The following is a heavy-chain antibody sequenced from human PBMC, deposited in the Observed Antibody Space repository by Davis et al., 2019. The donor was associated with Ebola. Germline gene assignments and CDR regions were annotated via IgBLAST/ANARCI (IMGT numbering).Heavy chain of an antibody. J-gene: IGHJ5*02. CDR3: ARKRSNGYCSGGSCYSVRASWFDP. CDR1: GGSFSGYY. D-gene: IGHD2-15*01. V-gene: IGHV4-34*01. CDR2: INHSGST. Sequence: PSETLSLTCAVYGGSFSGYYWSWIRQPPGKGLEWIGEINHSGSTNYNPSLKSRVTISVDTSKNQFSLKLSSVTAADTAVYYCARKRSNGYCSGGSCYSVRASWFDPWGQGTLVTVSS.